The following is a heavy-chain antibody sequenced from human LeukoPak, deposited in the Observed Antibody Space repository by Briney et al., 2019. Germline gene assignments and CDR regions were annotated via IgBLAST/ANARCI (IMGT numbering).Heavy chain of an antibody. D-gene: IGHD5-12*01. CDR2: FDPEDGET. Sequence: ASVKVSCKVSGYTLTELSMHWVRQAPGKGLEWMGGFDPEDGETIYAQKFQGRVTMTEDTSTDTAYTELSSLRSEDTAVYYCATDSPGEWLRWGGTSWIHWGQGTLVTVSS. V-gene: IGHV1-24*01. CDR1: GYTLTELS. J-gene: IGHJ4*02. CDR3: ATDSPGEWLRWGGTSWIH.